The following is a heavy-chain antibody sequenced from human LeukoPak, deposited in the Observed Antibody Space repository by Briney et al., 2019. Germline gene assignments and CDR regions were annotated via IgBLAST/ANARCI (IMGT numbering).Heavy chain of an antibody. J-gene: IGHJ6*04. D-gene: IGHD2-8*01. CDR2: IITSGTYI. CDR1: GFTFTRFN. V-gene: IGHV3-21*06. CDR3: ARPFYYDTNGGEGVDV. Sequence: GGSLRLSCAASGFTFTRFNMNWVRQDPGKGLELVSSIITSGTYIYYADSVQGRFTISRDNAKNSLYLQMNSLRAEDTAVYYCARPFYYDTNGGEGVDVWGEGTTVTVSS.